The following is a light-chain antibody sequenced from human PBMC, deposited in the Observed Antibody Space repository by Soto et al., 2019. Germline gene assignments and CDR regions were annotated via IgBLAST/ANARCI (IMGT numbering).Light chain of an antibody. Sequence: EIVLTQSPGSLSLSPGERATLSCRASQSVDSSFFAWYQQKPGQAPRLLIYGASNRATGIPDRFSGSGSGTDFTLTISRLEPEDFAVYYCQQYFSSVTFGQGTKVEIK. J-gene: IGKJ1*01. CDR1: QSVDSSF. V-gene: IGKV3-20*01. CDR2: GAS. CDR3: QQYFSSVT.